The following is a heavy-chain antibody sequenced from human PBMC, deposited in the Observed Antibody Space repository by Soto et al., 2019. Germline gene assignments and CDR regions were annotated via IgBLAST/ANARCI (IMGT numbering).Heavy chain of an antibody. Sequence: ASVTVSCKASGGTFSSYAISWVRQAPGQGLEWMGGIIPIFGTANYAQEFQGRVTITADESTSTAYMELSRLRSEDTAVYYCARIVVPAAIQPKVYYYYGMDVCGQGTPVTVSS. CDR1: GGTFSSYA. J-gene: IGHJ6*02. D-gene: IGHD2-2*02. CDR2: IIPIFGTA. V-gene: IGHV1-69*13. CDR3: ARIVVPAAIQPKVYYYYGMDV.